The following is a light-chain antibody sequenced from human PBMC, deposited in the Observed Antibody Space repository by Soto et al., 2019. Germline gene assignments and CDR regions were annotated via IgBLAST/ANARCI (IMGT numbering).Light chain of an antibody. CDR3: QSYNSSLSGWV. V-gene: IGLV1-40*01. CDR2: GNS. CDR1: SSNIGAGYD. J-gene: IGLJ3*02. Sequence: QSVLTQPPSVSGAPGQRVTISCTGSSSNIGAGYDVHWYQQLPGTAPKLLIYGNSIRPSGVPDRFSGSKSGTSASLAITGLQAEDEADYNCQSYNSSLSGWVFGGGTKLTVL.